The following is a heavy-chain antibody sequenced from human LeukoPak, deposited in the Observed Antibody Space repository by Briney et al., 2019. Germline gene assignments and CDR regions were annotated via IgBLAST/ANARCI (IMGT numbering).Heavy chain of an antibody. CDR2: IYYSGST. J-gene: IGHJ4*02. CDR1: GVSISSGGYY. V-gene: IGHV4-31*03. CDR3: ARDTAMAYFDY. D-gene: IGHD5-18*01. Sequence: PSQTLSLTCTVSGVSISSGGYYWSWIRQHPGKGLEWIGYIYYSGSTYYNPSLKSRVTISVDTSKNQFSLKLSSVTAADTAVYYCARDTAMAYFDYWGQGTLVTVSS.